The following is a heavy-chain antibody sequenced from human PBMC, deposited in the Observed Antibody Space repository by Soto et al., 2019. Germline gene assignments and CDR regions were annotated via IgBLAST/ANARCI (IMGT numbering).Heavy chain of an antibody. V-gene: IGHV5-51*01. CDR2: IYPGDSDT. CDR3: AISIRYVRQARAFDY. CDR1: GYSFTSYW. J-gene: IGHJ4*02. D-gene: IGHD3-16*01. Sequence: PGESLKISCKGSGYSFTSYWIGWVRQMPGKGLEWMGIIYPGDSDTRYSPSVQGQVTISADKSISTAYLQWSSLKASDTAMYYCAISIRYVRQARAFDYWAQGTLVTVS.